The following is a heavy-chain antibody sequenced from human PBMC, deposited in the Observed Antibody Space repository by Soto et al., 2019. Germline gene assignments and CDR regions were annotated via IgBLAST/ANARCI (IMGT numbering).Heavy chain of an antibody. V-gene: IGHV3-30-3*01. Sequence: QVQLVESGGGVVQPGRSLRLSCAASGFTFSSYAMHWVRQAPGKGLEWVAVISYDGSNKYYADSVKCRFTISRDNSNNTLYLQMNRLTSEDTAVYYCASRSSGWYALTYYYYGMDVWAQGTTVTVSS. CDR2: ISYDGSNK. CDR1: GFTFSSYA. D-gene: IGHD6-19*01. CDR3: ASRSSGWYALTYYYYGMDV. J-gene: IGHJ6*02.